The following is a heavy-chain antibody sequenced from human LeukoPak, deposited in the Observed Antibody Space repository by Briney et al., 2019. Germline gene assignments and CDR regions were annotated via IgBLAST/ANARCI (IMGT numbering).Heavy chain of an antibody. CDR2: ISYDGSNK. CDR3: AKDGESGSYYLDY. J-gene: IGHJ4*02. Sequence: GRSLRLSCAASGFTFSSYGMHWVRQAPGKGLEWVAVISYDGSNKYYADSVKGRFTISRDNSKNTLYLQMNSLRAEDTAVYYCAKDGESGSYYLDYWGQGTLVTVSS. CDR1: GFTFSSYG. D-gene: IGHD1-26*01. V-gene: IGHV3-30*18.